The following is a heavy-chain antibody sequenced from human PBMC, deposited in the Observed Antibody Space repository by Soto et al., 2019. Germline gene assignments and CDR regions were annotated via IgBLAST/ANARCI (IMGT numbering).Heavy chain of an antibody. CDR3: ARGGLGSGWYHFDS. Sequence: SETLSLTCTVSGGSISNSNYYWSWIRQRPVTGLEWIASISYIGTTYYNPSLKSRVTISIDTSKNQFSLTMSSVTAADTAIYYCARGGLGSGWYHFDSWGQGTQVTVSS. CDR1: GGSISNSNYY. V-gene: IGHV4-31*03. J-gene: IGHJ4*02. CDR2: ISYIGTT. D-gene: IGHD6-19*01.